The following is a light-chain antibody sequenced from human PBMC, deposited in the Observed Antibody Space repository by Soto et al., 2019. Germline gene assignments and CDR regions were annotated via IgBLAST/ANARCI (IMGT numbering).Light chain of an antibody. CDR1: RRDIGAYDY. CDR2: GVS. Sequence: SAVTQPASLSGSPGRSINISCTGIRRDIGAYDYVSWFRQHAGRAAKLMSSGVSDRRSGVSNRSSGCESGNTAYLTISGRQVEDEAEYFCFSFTTTSTHVCGTGTKGTVL. V-gene: IGLV2-14*01. J-gene: IGLJ1*01. CDR3: FSFTTTSTHV.